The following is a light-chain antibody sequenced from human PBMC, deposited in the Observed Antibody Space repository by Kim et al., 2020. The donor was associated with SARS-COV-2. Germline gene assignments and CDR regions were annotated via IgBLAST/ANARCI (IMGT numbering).Light chain of an antibody. V-gene: IGKV3-20*01. CDR1: QSVSSSY. CDR2: GAS. Sequence: PGERATPSCRASQSVSSSYLAWYQQKPGQAPRLLIYGASSRATGIPDRFSGSGSGTDFTLTISRLEPEDFAVYYCQQYGSSPQTFGQGTKVDIK. CDR3: QQYGSSPQT. J-gene: IGKJ1*01.